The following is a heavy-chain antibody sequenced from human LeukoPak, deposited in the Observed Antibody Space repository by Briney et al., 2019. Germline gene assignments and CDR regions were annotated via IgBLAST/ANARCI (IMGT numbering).Heavy chain of an antibody. CDR2: ISGGTSGT. Sequence: GGSLRLSCAASGFSFSIYVMSWVRQAPGKGLEWVSTISGGTSGTHYADSVRGRFTISRDNAKNSLYLQMNSLRAEDTAVYYCAGYCSSTSCRNVDYWGQGTLVTVSS. CDR3: AGYCSSTSCRNVDY. V-gene: IGHV3-21*01. CDR1: GFSFSIYV. D-gene: IGHD2-2*01. J-gene: IGHJ4*02.